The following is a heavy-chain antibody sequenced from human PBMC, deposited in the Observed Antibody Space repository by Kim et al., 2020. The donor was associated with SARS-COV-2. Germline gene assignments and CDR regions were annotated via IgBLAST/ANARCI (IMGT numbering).Heavy chain of an antibody. V-gene: IGHV3-43*02. CDR2: ITGDASVS. J-gene: IGHJ3*02. CDR1: GFTVDDFV. CDR3: ARMKMTIDYKPPSILGDNLDGPLDI. Sequence: GGSLRLSCAASGFTVDDFVMHWVRQAPGESLEWLALITGDASVSGYADSVKGRFSISRDNVRNTLHLQMHSLRPDDTALYYCARMKMTIDYKPPSILGDNLDGPLDIGGHGTMVTVSS. D-gene: IGHD4-4*01.